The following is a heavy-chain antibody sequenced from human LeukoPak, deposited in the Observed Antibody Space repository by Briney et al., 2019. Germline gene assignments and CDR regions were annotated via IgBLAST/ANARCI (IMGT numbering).Heavy chain of an antibody. CDR3: ARGEYDSSGYRPLDY. V-gene: IGHV1-2*02. CDR1: GYTFTGYY. Sequence: ASVKVSCKASGYTFTGYYMHWVRQAPGQGLEWMGWINPNSGGTNYAQKFQGRVTMTRDTSISTAYMELSRLRSDDTAVYYCARGEYDSSGYRPLDYWGQGTLVTVSS. J-gene: IGHJ4*02. D-gene: IGHD3-22*01. CDR2: INPNSGGT.